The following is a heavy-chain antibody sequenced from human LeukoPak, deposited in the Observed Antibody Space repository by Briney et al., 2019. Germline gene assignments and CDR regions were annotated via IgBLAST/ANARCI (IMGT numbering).Heavy chain of an antibody. CDR1: GGSFSGYY. CDR3: ARGPPLDP. V-gene: IGHV4-34*01. J-gene: IGHJ5*02. Sequence: SETLSLTCAVYGGSFSGYYWSWIRQPPGKGLEWIGEINHSGSTNYNPSLKSRVPISVDTSKNQFSLKLSSVTAADTAVYYCARGPPLDPWGQGTLVTVSS. CDR2: INHSGST.